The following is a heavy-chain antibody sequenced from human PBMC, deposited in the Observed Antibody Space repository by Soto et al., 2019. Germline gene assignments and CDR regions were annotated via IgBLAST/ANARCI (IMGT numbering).Heavy chain of an antibody. Sequence: QVQLQESGPGLVKPSETLSLTCNVSGGSIRSYYWSWIRQSPGKGLEWIGSIYYSGSTKYNPSLKSRVTISVVTSKKQFTLTLNSVTAADTAAYYCARQGSYYESSGHPTTIFDYWGQGALVTVSS. V-gene: IGHV4-59*08. CDR2: IYYSGST. CDR1: GGSIRSYY. J-gene: IGHJ4*02. D-gene: IGHD3-22*01. CDR3: ARQGSYYESSGHPTTIFDY.